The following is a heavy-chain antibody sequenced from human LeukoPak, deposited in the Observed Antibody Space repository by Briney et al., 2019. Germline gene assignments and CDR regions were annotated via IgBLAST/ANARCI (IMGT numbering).Heavy chain of an antibody. V-gene: IGHV4-39*01. CDR2: IYYSGST. J-gene: IGHJ5*02. D-gene: IGHD2-15*01. Sequence: SETLSLTXTVSGGSISSNNYYWSWIRQPPGKGLEWIGNIYYSGSTYYNPSLKSRVTISVDTSKNQFSLKLSSVTAADTAVYYFVSCYSLNWFDPWGQGTLVTVSS. CDR1: GGSISSNNYY. CDR3: VSCYSLNWFDP.